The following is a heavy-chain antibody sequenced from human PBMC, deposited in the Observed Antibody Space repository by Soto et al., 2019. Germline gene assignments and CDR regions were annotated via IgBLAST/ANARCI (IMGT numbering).Heavy chain of an antibody. CDR2: IYYSGST. CDR1: GGSISSSSYY. J-gene: IGHJ6*03. CDR3: ARGYSYGKYYMDV. V-gene: IGHV4-39*06. D-gene: IGHD5-18*01. Sequence: SETLCLTCTVSGGSISSSSYYWGWIRQPPGKGLEWIGNIYYSGSTYYNPSLKSRVTISVDTSKNQFTLKLSSVTAADTAVYYCARGYSYGKYYMDVWGKGTTVTVSS.